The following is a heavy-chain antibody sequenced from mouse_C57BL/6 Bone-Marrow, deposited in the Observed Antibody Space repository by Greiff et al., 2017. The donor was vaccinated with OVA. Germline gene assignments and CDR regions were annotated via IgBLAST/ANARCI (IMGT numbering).Heavy chain of an antibody. CDR3: ARSYYYGSSFAY. D-gene: IGHD1-1*01. CDR2: IYPRSGNT. V-gene: IGHV1-81*01. Sequence: QVQLQQSGAELARPGASVKLSCKASGYTFTSYGISWVKQRTGQGLEWIGEIYPRSGNTYYNEKFKGKATLTADKSSSTAYMELRSLTSEDSAVYFCARSYYYGSSFAYWGQGTLVTVSA. CDR1: GYTFTSYG. J-gene: IGHJ3*01.